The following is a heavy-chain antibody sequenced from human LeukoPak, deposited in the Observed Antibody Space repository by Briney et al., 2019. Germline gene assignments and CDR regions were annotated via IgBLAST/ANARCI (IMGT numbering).Heavy chain of an antibody. D-gene: IGHD6-13*01. Sequence: ASVKVSCKASGYTFTGHYMHWVRQAPGQGLEWMGRINPNSGGTNYAQKFQGRVTMTRDTSISTAYMELSRLRSDDTAVYYCARAGYSSSWHYYYYYMDVWGKGTTVTVSS. CDR3: ARAGYSSSWHYYYYYMDV. J-gene: IGHJ6*03. CDR1: GYTFTGHY. CDR2: INPNSGGT. V-gene: IGHV1-2*06.